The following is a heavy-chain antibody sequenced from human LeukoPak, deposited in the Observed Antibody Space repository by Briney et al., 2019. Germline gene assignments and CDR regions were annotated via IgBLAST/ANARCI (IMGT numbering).Heavy chain of an antibody. CDR2: ISSSSIYI. CDR3: ARVITWDYYYYMDV. D-gene: IGHD3-22*01. J-gene: IGHJ6*03. Sequence: GGSLRLSCAASGFTFSRYSSNWVRHTPRKGLEWVSFISSSSIYIYYADSVKGRFTISRDNAKNSLYLQMNSLRAEDTAVYYCARVITWDYYYYMDVWGKGTTVTISS. V-gene: IGHV3-21*01. CDR1: GFTFSRYS.